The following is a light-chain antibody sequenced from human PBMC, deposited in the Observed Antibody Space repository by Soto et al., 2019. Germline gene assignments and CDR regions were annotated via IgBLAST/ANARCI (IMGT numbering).Light chain of an antibody. CDR2: GAS. V-gene: IGKV3-20*01. CDR1: QSISRNY. Sequence: EIVLTQSPGTLSLSPGERATLSCRASQSISRNYLAWYQQKPGQAPRLLIYGASSRATGIPDKFSGSGSGTDFTLTISRLEPEDFAVYYCHQYGLSPPYTFGPGTKVDIK. CDR3: HQYGLSPPYT. J-gene: IGKJ3*01.